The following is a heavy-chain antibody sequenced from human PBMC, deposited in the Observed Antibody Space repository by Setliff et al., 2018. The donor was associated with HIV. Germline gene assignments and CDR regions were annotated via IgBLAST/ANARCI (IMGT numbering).Heavy chain of an antibody. CDR3: ARGLGEMGTKIGNYFDY. CDR1: GGSFSGYY. CDR2: INHSGTT. V-gene: IGHV4-34*01. D-gene: IGHD1-1*01. J-gene: IGHJ4*02. Sequence: SETLSLSCAFYGGSFSGYYWSWIRQPPGKGLEWIGEINHSGTTNYNASLNRRVTISVDTSKNQFSLKLGSVTAADTAMYYCARGLGEMGTKIGNYFDYWGQGTLVTVSS.